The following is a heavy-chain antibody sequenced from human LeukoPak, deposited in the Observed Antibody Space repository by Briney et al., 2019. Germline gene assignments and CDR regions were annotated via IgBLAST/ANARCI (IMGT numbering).Heavy chain of an antibody. J-gene: IGHJ6*02. CDR3: ARDGGMGSSWYYYYYGMDV. V-gene: IGHV1-18*01. CDR2: ISAYNGNT. D-gene: IGHD6-13*01. CDR1: GYTFTSYG. Sequence: GASVKVSCKASGYTFTSYGISRVRQAPGQGLEWMGWISAYNGNTNYAQKLQGRVTMTTDTSTSTAYMELRSLRSDDTAVYYCARDGGMGSSWYYYYYGMDVWGQGTTVTVSS.